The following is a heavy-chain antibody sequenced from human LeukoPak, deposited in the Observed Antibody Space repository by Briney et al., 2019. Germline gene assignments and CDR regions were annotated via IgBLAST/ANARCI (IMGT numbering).Heavy chain of an antibody. J-gene: IGHJ4*02. Sequence: SETLSLTCAVYGGSFSGYYWSWIRQPPGKGLEWIGEINHSGSTNYNPSLKSRVTISVDTSKNQFSLKLSSVTAADTAVYFCASTSTFDISTGYYFLDYWGQGTLVTVSS. V-gene: IGHV4-34*01. CDR3: ASTSTFDISTGYYFLDY. D-gene: IGHD3-9*01. CDR1: GGSFSGYY. CDR2: INHSGST.